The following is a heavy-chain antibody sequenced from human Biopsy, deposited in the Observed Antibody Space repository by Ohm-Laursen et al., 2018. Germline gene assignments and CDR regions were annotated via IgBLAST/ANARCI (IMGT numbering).Heavy chain of an antibody. V-gene: IGHV4-59*01. CDR2: IYYSGST. CDR3: ARATNSTGWPYYYFYGMDV. D-gene: IGHD2/OR15-2a*01. J-gene: IGHJ6*02. Sequence: SESLSFTCSVSGVSISSDYWSWLRQTPGKGLEWIGYIYYSGSTNYNPYLKSRVTISVDTSKNQFSLRLNSVTAADTAVYYCARATNSTGWPYYYFYGMDVWGQGTTVTVSS. CDR1: GVSISSDY.